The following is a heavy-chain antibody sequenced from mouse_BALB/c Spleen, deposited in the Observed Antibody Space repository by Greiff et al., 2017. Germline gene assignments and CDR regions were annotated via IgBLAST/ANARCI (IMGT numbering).Heavy chain of an antibody. CDR2: INPSTGYT. CDR1: GYTFTSYW. CDR3: ANGYYAMDY. J-gene: IGHJ4*01. V-gene: IGHV1-7*01. Sequence: VQLQESGAELAKPGASVKMSCKASGYTFTSYWMHWVKQRPGQGLEWIGYINPSTGYTEYNQKFKDKATLTADKSSSTAYMQLSSLTSEDSAVYYCANGYYAMDYWGQGTSVTVSS.